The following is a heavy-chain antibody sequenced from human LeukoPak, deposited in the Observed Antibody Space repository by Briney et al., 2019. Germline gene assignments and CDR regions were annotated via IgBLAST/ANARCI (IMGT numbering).Heavy chain of an antibody. Sequence: GGSLRLSCAASGFTFSGSAMHWVRQASGKGLEWVGRIRSKGNSYATAYAASVKGRITISSYDSKNTAYLQMNSLNTEDTAVYYCARDGFSYGLDYWGQGTLVTVSS. J-gene: IGHJ4*02. D-gene: IGHD5-18*01. V-gene: IGHV3-73*01. CDR2: IRSKGNSYAT. CDR3: ARDGFSYGLDY. CDR1: GFTFSGSA.